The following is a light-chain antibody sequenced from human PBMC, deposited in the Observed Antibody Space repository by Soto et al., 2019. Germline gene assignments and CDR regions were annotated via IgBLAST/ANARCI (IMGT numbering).Light chain of an antibody. CDR1: SSDVGGYNF. CDR2: EVS. J-gene: IGLJ3*02. Sequence: QSALTQPASVSGSPGQSITISCTGTSSDVGGYNFVSWYQQYPGKAPKLVIYEVSNRPSGISNRFSGSKSANTASLTISGLQTEDEADYYCSSYAGSNNLVFAGGTKLTVL. V-gene: IGLV2-14*01. CDR3: SSYAGSNNLV.